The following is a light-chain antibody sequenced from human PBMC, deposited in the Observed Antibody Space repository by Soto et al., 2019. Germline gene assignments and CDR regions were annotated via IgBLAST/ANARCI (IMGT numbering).Light chain of an antibody. CDR3: QQRSNWPIT. CDR1: QSVSSY. V-gene: IGKV3-11*01. J-gene: IGKJ5*01. Sequence: IVLTQSQVTLSLSPGERATLSCRASQSVSSYLAWYQQKPGQAPRLLIYDASNRATGIPARFSGSGSGTDFTLTISSLEPEDFAVYYCQQRSNWPITFGQGTRLEIK. CDR2: DAS.